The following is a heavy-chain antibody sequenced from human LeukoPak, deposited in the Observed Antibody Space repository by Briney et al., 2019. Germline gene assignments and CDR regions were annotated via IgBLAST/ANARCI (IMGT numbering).Heavy chain of an antibody. CDR3: ARAYQRLGGLSFPDQ. D-gene: IGHD3-16*02. CDR1: GYTFTSYY. J-gene: IGHJ5*02. Sequence: ASVKVSCKASGYTFTSYYMHWVRQAPGQGLEWMGWINPNTGNPTYAQGFTGRFVFSLDTSVSTTYLQTSSLKAEDTAVYYCARAYQRLGGLSFPDQWGQGTLVSVSS. CDR2: INPNTGNP. V-gene: IGHV7-4-1*02.